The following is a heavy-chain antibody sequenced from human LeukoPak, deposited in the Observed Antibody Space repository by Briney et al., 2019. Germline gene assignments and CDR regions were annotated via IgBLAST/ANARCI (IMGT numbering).Heavy chain of an antibody. Sequence: KPGGSLRLSCAASGFTFSKYSMNWVRQAPGKGLEWVSSIASSGGYIFYSDSLKGRLTISRDNAKNSLYLQMNSLRAEDTAVYYCARDRPLHYFDYWGQGTLVTVSS. V-gene: IGHV3-21*06. CDR3: ARDRPLHYFDY. CDR2: IASSGGYI. CDR1: GFTFSKYS. J-gene: IGHJ4*02.